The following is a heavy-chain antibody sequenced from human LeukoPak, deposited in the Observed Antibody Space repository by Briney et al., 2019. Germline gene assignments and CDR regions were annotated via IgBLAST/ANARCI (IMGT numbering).Heavy chain of an antibody. Sequence: GGSLRLSCAASGFTFSNYAMSWVRQAPGKGLEWVSVISGSGGSTYYADSVKGRFTISRDNSKNTLYLQMNSLRAEDTAVYYCARASRGLSYYYYYGMDVWGQGTTVTVSS. CDR2: ISGSGGST. CDR3: ARASRGLSYYYYYGMDV. J-gene: IGHJ6*02. V-gene: IGHV3-23*01. CDR1: GFTFSNYA.